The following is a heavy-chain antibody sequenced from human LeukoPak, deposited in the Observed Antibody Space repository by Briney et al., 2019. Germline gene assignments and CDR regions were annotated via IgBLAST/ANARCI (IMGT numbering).Heavy chain of an antibody. J-gene: IGHJ4*02. CDR2: IYYSGST. CDR1: GGSISSYY. V-gene: IGHV4-59*01. D-gene: IGHD2-21*02. Sequence: PSETLSLTCTVSGGSISSYYWSWIRQPPGKGLEWIGYIYYSGSTNYNPSFKSRVTISVDTSKNQFSLKLSSVTAADTAVYYCARDGSRGGDGLNYWGQGTLVTVSS. CDR3: ARDGSRGGDGLNY.